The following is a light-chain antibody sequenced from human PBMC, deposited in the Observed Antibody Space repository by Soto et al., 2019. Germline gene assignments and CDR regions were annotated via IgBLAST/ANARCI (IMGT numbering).Light chain of an antibody. J-gene: IGLJ2*01. CDR2: EVN. V-gene: IGLV2-14*01. Sequence: QSVLTQPVSVSGSPGQSITISCTGTISDVGGYNFVSWYQQHPGNAPKLIIYEVNNRPSGVSSRFSGSKSGNTASLTISGLQAEDEADYHCSSYTSTSNVVFGGGTKLTVL. CDR3: SSYTSTSNVV. CDR1: ISDVGGYNF.